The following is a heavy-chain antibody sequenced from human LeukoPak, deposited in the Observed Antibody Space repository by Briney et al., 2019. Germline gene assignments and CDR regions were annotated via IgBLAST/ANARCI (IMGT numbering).Heavy chain of an antibody. D-gene: IGHD6-19*01. CDR2: IYNRGST. V-gene: IGHV4-4*09. CDR3: ARAVADNLFDY. J-gene: IGHJ4*02. Sequence: SETLSLTCSVSGGSIGNHYWAWIRQPPGEGLEWIGHIYNRGSTNYNPSLKSRVTISVDTSKNQFSLKLNSVTAADTAVYYCARAVADNLFDYWAQGSLVTVSS. CDR1: GGSIGNHY.